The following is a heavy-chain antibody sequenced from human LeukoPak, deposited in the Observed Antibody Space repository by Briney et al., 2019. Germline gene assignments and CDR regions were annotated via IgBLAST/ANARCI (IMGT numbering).Heavy chain of an antibody. CDR1: RFTFDDYT. J-gene: IGHJ3*02. V-gene: IGHV3-23*01. CDR2: ISGSGGST. Sequence: GGSLRLSCAASRFTFDDYTMHWVRQAPGKGLEWVSAISGSGGSTYYADSVKGRFTISRDNSKNTLYLQMNSLRAEDTAVYYCARAPAGIAAAGTSDAFDIWGQGTMVTVSS. CDR3: ARAPAGIAAAGTSDAFDI. D-gene: IGHD6-13*01.